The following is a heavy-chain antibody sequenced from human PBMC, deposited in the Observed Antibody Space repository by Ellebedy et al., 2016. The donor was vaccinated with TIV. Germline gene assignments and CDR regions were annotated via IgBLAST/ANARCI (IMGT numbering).Heavy chain of an antibody. Sequence: GESLKISCAASGFTFSLYSMSWVRQAPGKGLQWVAGISGSGGSTYYAESVKGRFTISRDTSKNTVNLQMNSLRVEDTAIYYCAKDLFYDSFGPFDYWGQGTLVTVSS. CDR3: AKDLFYDSFGPFDY. J-gene: IGHJ4*02. V-gene: IGHV3-23*01. D-gene: IGHD3-22*01. CDR2: ISGSGGST. CDR1: GFTFSLYS.